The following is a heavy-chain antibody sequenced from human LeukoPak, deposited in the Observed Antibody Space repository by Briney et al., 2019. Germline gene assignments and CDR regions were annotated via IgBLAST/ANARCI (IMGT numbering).Heavy chain of an antibody. CDR2: IIPIFGTT. CDR3: ARGAAAGTGNFDY. CDR1: GYTFTSYG. J-gene: IGHJ4*02. D-gene: IGHD6-13*01. V-gene: IGHV1-69*05. Sequence: SVKVSCKASGYTFTSYGISWVRQAPGQGLEWMGGIIPIFGTTNYAQKFQGRVTITTDESTSTAYMELSSLRSEDTAVYYCARGAAAGTGNFDYWGQGTLVTVSS.